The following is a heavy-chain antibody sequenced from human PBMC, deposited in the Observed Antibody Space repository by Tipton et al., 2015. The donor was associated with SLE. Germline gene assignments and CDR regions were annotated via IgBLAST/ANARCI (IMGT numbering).Heavy chain of an antibody. V-gene: IGHV3-53*01. D-gene: IGHD7-27*01. CDR2: IYSGGST. CDR1: GFTVSSNY. Sequence: SLRLSCAASGFTVSSNYMSWVRQAPGKGLGWVSVIYSGGSTYYADSVKGRFTISRDNSKNTLYLQMNSLRAEDTAVYYCAGELGHDAFDIWGQGTMVTVSS. J-gene: IGHJ3*02. CDR3: AGELGHDAFDI.